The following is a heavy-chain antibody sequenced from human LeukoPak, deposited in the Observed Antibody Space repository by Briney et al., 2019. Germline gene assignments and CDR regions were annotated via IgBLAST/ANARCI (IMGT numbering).Heavy chain of an antibody. CDR2: IKQDGSEK. Sequence: GSLRLSCAASGFTFSSYWMSWVRQAPGKGLAWVANIKQDGSEKYYVDSVKGRFTISRDNAKNSLYLQMNSLRAEDTAVYYCARDPPSEYYYDSSGALWGQGTLVTVSS. J-gene: IGHJ4*02. CDR1: GFTFSSYW. V-gene: IGHV3-7*03. CDR3: ARDPPSEYYYDSSGAL. D-gene: IGHD3-22*01.